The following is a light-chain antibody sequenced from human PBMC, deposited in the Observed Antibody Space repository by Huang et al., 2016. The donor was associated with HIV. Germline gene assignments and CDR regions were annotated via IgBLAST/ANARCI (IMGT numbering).Light chain of an antibody. J-gene: IGKJ5*01. V-gene: IGKV2-30*02. Sequence: DVVMTQSPLLLPVTLGQPAAISCRASHSLEHSDGNIYFNWFHQRPGQSPRRLVYKVSLRDSGVPDRFSGGGSGTDFTLTISRVETEDVGVYYCMQGTHWPPVTFGQGTRLEIK. CDR2: KVS. CDR3: MQGTHWPPVT. CDR1: HSLEHSDGNIY.